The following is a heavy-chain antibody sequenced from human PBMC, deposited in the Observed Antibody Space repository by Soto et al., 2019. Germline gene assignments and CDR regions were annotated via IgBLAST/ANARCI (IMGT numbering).Heavy chain of an antibody. D-gene: IGHD6-19*01. J-gene: IGHJ4*02. CDR1: RFTFSSYG. CDR3: ARDRRRYSSGWHYYFDY. V-gene: IGHV3-33*01. CDR2: IWYDGSNK. Sequence: QVRLVESGGGVVQPGRSLRLSCAASRFTFSSYGMHWVRQAPGKGLEWVAVIWYDGSNKYYADSVKGRFTISRDNSKNTLYLQMNGLRGEDTDVYYCARDRRRYSSGWHYYFDYWGQGTLVTVSA.